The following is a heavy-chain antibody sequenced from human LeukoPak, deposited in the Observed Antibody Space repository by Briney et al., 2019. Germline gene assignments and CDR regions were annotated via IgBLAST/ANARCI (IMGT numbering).Heavy chain of an antibody. V-gene: IGHV3-30*18. CDR3: AKTRPSVAMVRGPDY. Sequence: GGSLRLSCAASGFTFSTYGMHWVRQAPGKGLEWVAIISYDGSTKYYADSVKGRFTISRDNSKNTLYLQMNSLRAEDTAVYYCAKTRPSVAMVRGPDYWGQGTLVTVSS. CDR1: GFTFSTYG. J-gene: IGHJ4*02. D-gene: IGHD3-10*01. CDR2: ISYDGSTK.